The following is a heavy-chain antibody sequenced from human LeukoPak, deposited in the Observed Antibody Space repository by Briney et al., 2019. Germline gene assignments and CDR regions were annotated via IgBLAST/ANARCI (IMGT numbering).Heavy chain of an antibody. CDR2: INPNSGGT. CDR3: ARGDVYNDY. Sequence: ASVKVSCKASGYTFTGYYLHWVRQAPGQGLEWMGWINPNSGGTNYAQKFQGRVTMTRDTSITTAYMELSRLRSDDTAFYYCARGDVYNDYWGQGTLVTVPS. CDR1: GYTFTGYY. D-gene: IGHD5-24*01. V-gene: IGHV1-2*02. J-gene: IGHJ4*02.